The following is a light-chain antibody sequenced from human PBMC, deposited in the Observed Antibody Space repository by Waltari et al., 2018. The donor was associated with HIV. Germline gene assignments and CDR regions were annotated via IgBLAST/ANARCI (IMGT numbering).Light chain of an antibody. CDR1: QSVNSNY. Sequence: EIVLTQSPGTLSLSPGERATLSCRASQSVNSNYLAWYQQKPGQAPRLLIYGASSRATGIPNRFSGSVSGTDFTLTVSRLEPEDSAVYYCQQYGTSPRTFGRGTKVEI. V-gene: IGKV3-20*01. CDR3: QQYGTSPRT. CDR2: GAS. J-gene: IGKJ1*01.